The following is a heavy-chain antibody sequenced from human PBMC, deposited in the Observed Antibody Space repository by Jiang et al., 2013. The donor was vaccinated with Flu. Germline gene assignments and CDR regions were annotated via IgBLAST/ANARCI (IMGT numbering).Heavy chain of an antibody. J-gene: IGHJ5*02. D-gene: IGHD3-10*01. Sequence: GGLVKPGGSLRLSCAASGFTFSHYYMNWVRQAPGKGLEWVSYIDSSSSDINYADSVRGRFTVSRDNAKNSLYLQLSSLRADDTAVYYCARDVTGVRGLGHWGQGTLVTVSS. CDR2: IDSSSSDI. CDR3: ARDVTGVRGLGH. V-gene: IGHV3-11*06. CDR1: GFTFSHYY.